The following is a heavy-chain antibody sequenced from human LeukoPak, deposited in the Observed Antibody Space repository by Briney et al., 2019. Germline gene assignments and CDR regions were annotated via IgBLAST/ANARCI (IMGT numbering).Heavy chain of an antibody. V-gene: IGHV5-51*01. J-gene: IGHJ4*02. CDR1: GYSFTTYW. D-gene: IGHD4-11*01. CDR2: IYPGDSDT. Sequence: GESLKISCKGSGYSFTTYWIGWVRQMPGKGLEWMGTIYPGDSDTRYSPSFQGQVTISADKSISTAYLQWSSLKASDTAMYYCASSRSYSNFSPYFDYWGQGTLVTVSS. CDR3: ASSRSYSNFSPYFDY.